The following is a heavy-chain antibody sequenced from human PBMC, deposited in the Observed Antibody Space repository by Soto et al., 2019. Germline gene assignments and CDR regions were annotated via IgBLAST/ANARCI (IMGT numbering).Heavy chain of an antibody. J-gene: IGHJ4*02. CDR2: INHSGST. Sequence: SETLSLTCAVYGGSFSGYYRSWVRQPPGKGLEWIGEINHSGSTNYNPSLKSRVTISVDTSKNQFSLKLSSVTAADTAVYYCASDFDYWGQGTLVTVSS. CDR3: ASDFDY. CDR1: GGSFSGYY. V-gene: IGHV4-34*01.